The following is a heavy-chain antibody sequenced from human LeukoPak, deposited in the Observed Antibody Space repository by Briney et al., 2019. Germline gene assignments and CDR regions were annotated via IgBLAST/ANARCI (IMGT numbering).Heavy chain of an antibody. V-gene: IGHV3-33*01. CDR2: IWSDGTNQ. CDR1: GFTFSHYG. D-gene: IGHD4-11*01. J-gene: IGHJ4*02. CDR3: ARDAQRGFDYSNSLEY. Sequence: GRSLRLSCAAAGFTFSHYGMHWVRQAPGKGLEWVALIWSDGTNQYYGDSVKGRFTISRDDSANTVYLQMNSLRPEDTGVYYCARDAQRGFDYSNSLEYWGQGTPVTVST.